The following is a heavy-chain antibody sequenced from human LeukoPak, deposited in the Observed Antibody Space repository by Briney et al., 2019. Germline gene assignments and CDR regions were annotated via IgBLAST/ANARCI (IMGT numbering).Heavy chain of an antibody. V-gene: IGHV1-69*04. J-gene: IGHJ2*01. CDR2: IIPILGIA. D-gene: IGHD6-6*01. Sequence: SVKVSCKASGGTFSSYAISWVRQAPGQGLEWMGRIIPILGIANYAQKFQGRVTITADKSTSTAYMELSSLRSEDTAVYYCARSWTLKARQVNWYFDLWGRGTLVTVSS. CDR1: GGTFSSYA. CDR3: ARSWTLKARQVNWYFDL.